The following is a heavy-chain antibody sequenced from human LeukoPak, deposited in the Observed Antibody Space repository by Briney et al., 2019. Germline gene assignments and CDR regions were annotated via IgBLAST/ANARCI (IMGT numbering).Heavy chain of an antibody. J-gene: IGHJ6*02. CDR3: ASCHSPNKYYYYYYGMDV. V-gene: IGHV5-51*01. Sequence: GESLMISCKGSGYSFTSYWIGWVRQMPGKGLEWMGIMYPGDSDTRNSPSFQGQVTISADKSISTAYLQWSSLKASDTAMYYCASCHSPNKYYYYYYGMDVWGQGTTVTVSS. D-gene: IGHD2-8*01. CDR2: MYPGDSDT. CDR1: GYSFTSYW.